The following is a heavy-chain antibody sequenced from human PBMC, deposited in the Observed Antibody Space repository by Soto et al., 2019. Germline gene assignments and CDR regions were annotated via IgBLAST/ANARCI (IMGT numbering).Heavy chain of an antibody. CDR1: GFTFSIYT. D-gene: IGHD3-9*01. V-gene: IGHV3-64D*06. J-gene: IGHJ4*02. Sequence: GGSLRLSCSASGFTFSIYTIHWVRQAPGKGLEFVSAISNNASNTYYADSVKGRFTISRDNSKNTVYLQMSSLIPEDTALYYCVKEMGPRCDWSYYFDYWGQGTLVTVSS. CDR3: VKEMGPRCDWSYYFDY. CDR2: ISNNASNT.